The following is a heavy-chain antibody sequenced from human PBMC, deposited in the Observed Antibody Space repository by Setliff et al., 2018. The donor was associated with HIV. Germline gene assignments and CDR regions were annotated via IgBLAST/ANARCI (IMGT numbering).Heavy chain of an antibody. Sequence: SETLSLTCTVSGGSMSRFYWTWIRQPPGTGLEWIGFVYSTGSINYSPSFRGRLTISLDTSENQFSLHLTSVTAADTAVYYCARAEGDAYNSLPYFDSWGPGALVTVSS. V-gene: IGHV4-59*01. CDR2: VYSTGSI. CDR1: GGSMSRFY. J-gene: IGHJ4*02. D-gene: IGHD1-1*01. CDR3: ARAEGDAYNSLPYFDS.